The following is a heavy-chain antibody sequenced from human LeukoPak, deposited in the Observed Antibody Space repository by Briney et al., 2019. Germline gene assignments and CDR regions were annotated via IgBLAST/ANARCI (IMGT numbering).Heavy chain of an antibody. CDR3: ASGVIAAAGTRYYYYYYGMDV. J-gene: IGHJ6*04. Sequence: SVKVSCKASGGTFSSYAISWVRQAPGQGLEWMGGIIPIFGTANYAQKFQGRVTITADESTSTAYMELSSLRSEDTAVYYCASGVIAAAGTRYYYYYYGMDVWGKGTTVTVSS. CDR1: GGTFSSYA. V-gene: IGHV1-69*01. D-gene: IGHD6-13*01. CDR2: IIPIFGTA.